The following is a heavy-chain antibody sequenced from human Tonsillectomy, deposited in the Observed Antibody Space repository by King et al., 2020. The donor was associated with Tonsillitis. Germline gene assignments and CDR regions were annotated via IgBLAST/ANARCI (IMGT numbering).Heavy chain of an antibody. CDR2: IYHSGST. CDR3: ARMYYYGSGSYYRWFDP. J-gene: IGHJ5*02. V-gene: IGHV4-30-2*01. D-gene: IGHD3-10*01. Sequence: LQLQESGSGLVKPSQTLSLTCAVSGGSISSGGYSWSWIRQPPGKGLEWIGYIYHSGSTYYNPSLQSRVTISVDRSKNQFSLKLSSVTAADTAVYYCARMYYYGSGSYYRWFDPWGQGTLVTVSS. CDR1: GGSISSGGYS.